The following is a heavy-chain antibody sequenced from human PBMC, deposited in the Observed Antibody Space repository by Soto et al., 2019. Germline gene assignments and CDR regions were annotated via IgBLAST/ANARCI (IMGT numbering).Heavy chain of an antibody. Sequence: QVQLVQSGPEVKKPGASVKVSCKTSGYTFTSFGISWVRQAPGQGLEWMGWITTDKGKTNYAQKFQGRVSMTTDTSTSTAYMELRSLRYDDTAVYYCATRSPAFDYWGQGTLVTVSS. CDR2: ITTDKGKT. V-gene: IGHV1-18*01. CDR1: GYTFTSFG. CDR3: ATRSPAFDY. J-gene: IGHJ4*02.